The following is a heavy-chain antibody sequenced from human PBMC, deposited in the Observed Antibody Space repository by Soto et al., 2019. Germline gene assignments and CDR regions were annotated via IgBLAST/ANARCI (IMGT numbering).Heavy chain of an antibody. J-gene: IGHJ4*02. Sequence: QLQLQESGPGLVKPSETLSLTCTVSGGSISSSSYYWGWIRQPPGKGLEWIGSIYYSGSTYYNPSLKSRVTISVDTSKNQFSLKLSSVTAADTAVYYCARGDHNTMVRGVTRFDYWGQGTLVTVSS. V-gene: IGHV4-39*01. CDR3: ARGDHNTMVRGVTRFDY. CDR1: GGSISSSSYY. CDR2: IYYSGST. D-gene: IGHD3-10*01.